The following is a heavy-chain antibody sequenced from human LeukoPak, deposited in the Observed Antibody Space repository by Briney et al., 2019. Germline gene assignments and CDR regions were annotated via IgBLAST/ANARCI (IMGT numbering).Heavy chain of an antibody. V-gene: IGHV1-8*01. D-gene: IGHD2-15*01. CDR3: ARDQDIVVVVAALRQREMGGFDP. CDR1: GYTFTSYD. J-gene: IGHJ5*02. Sequence: ASVKVSCKASGYTFTSYDINWVRQATGQGLEWMGWMNPNRGNTGYAQKFQGRVTMTRNTSVSTAYMELSSLRSEDTAVYYCARDQDIVVVVAALRQREMGGFDPWGQGTLVTVSS. CDR2: MNPNRGNT.